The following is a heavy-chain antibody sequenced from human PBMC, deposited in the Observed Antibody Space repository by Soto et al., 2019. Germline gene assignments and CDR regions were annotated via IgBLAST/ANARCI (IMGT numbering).Heavy chain of an antibody. D-gene: IGHD2-2*01. CDR2: IRDSGGST. J-gene: IGHJ4*02. V-gene: IGHV3-23*01. CDR1: GLTFNNYA. Sequence: EVQLLESGGGLVQPGGGSLRLSCAASGLTFNNYAMSWVRQAPGKGLEWVSTIRDSGGSTYYADSVKARFTISRDNCKHTLYLQMNSLRAEDTTVYYCEKRSNTPAAMKSPFDYWGQGPLVTVSS. CDR3: EKRSNTPAAMKSPFDY.